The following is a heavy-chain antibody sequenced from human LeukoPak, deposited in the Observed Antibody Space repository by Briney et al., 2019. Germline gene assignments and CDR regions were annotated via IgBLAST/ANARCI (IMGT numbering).Heavy chain of an antibody. CDR2: IYHSGST. CDR1: GGSISSGGYS. V-gene: IGHV4-30-2*01. J-gene: IGHJ4*02. CDR3: ARGRGKWLRLFVTGQIDY. Sequence: PSETLSLTCAVSGGSISSGGYSWSWIRQPPGKGLEWIGYIYHSGSTYYNPSLKSRVTISVDTSKNQFSLKLSSVTAADTAVYYCARGRGKWLRLFVTGQIDYWGQGTLVTVSS. D-gene: IGHD5-12*01.